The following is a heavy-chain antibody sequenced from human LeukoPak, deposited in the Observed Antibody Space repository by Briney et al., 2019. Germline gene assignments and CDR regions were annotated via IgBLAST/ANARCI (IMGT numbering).Heavy chain of an antibody. J-gene: IGHJ6*04. V-gene: IGHV2-5*02. CDR1: GFSLSTRGVG. Sequence: YGPALVKPTQTLTLTCTFSGFSLSTRGVGVSWIRQPPGKALEWLALIYWDDDKRYSPSLKSRLTITKDTSKNQVVLTMTDMDPVDTATYYCAHVEHYDSMDVWGKGTTVTVSS. D-gene: IGHD3-3*01. CDR3: AHVEHYDSMDV. CDR2: IYWDDDK.